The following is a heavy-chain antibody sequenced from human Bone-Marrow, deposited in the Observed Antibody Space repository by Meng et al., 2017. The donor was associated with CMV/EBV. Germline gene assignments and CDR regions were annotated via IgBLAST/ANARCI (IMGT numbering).Heavy chain of an antibody. CDR3: ARDNNWGPDY. J-gene: IGHJ4*02. V-gene: IGHV1-2*02. Sequence: ASVKVSCKASGYSFTGYYMHWVRQAPGQGLEWMGWINPTSGGTNHAQKFQGRVTMTRDTSINTGYMELTRLTSDDTAVYYCARDNNWGPDYWGQGTLVTVSS. CDR1: GYSFTGYY. D-gene: IGHD7-27*01. CDR2: INPTSGGT.